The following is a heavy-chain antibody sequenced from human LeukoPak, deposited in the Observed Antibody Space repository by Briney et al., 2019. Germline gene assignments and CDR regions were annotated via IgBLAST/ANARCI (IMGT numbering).Heavy chain of an antibody. CDR2: ISGSGGST. J-gene: IGHJ6*03. CDR1: GFTFSSNG. D-gene: IGHD3-22*01. V-gene: IGHV3-23*01. Sequence: TGGSLRLSCAGSGFTFSSNGMSWVRQAPGKGLEWVSAISGSGGSTYYADSVKGRFTISRDNAKNSLYLQMNSLRAEDTAVYYCARDLRSGYYYAEYYYMDVWGKGTTVTVSS. CDR3: ARDLRSGYYYAEYYYMDV.